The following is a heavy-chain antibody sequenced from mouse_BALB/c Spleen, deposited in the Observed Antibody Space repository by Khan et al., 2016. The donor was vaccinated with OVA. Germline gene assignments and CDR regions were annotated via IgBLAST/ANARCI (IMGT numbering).Heavy chain of an antibody. CDR3: ARGHWYFDV. CDR2: INTYTGEP. Sequence: QIQLVQSGPELKKPGETVKISCKASGYTFTNYAMNWVRQAPGKGLKWMGWINTYTGEPTYADDFKGRFAFSLEPSASAAYLQINNLKTEDTATXYCARGHWYFDVWGAGTTVTVSS. CDR1: GYTFTNYA. J-gene: IGHJ1*01. V-gene: IGHV9-3-1*01.